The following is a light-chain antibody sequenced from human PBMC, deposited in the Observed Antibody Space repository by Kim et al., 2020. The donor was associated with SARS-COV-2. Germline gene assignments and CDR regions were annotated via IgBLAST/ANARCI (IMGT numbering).Light chain of an antibody. CDR3: QQYGTSPPYT. Sequence: EIVLTQSPGTLSLSPGERATLSCRASQTVSSNYLGWYQQKPGQAPRLLIYGASSRATGIPDRFSGSGSWTDFTLTISGLEPEDFAVYYCQQYGTSPPYTFGQGTKLEI. CDR2: GAS. J-gene: IGKJ2*01. CDR1: QTVSSNY. V-gene: IGKV3-20*01.